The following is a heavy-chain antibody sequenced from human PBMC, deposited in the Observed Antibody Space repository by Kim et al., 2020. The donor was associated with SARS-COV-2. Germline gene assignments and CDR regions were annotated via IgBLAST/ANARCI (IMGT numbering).Heavy chain of an antibody. Sequence: GGSLRLSCAASGFTFSNYAMHWVRQAPGKGLEWVAVTSYDGSDKYYADSVKGRFTISRDNSKNTLYLQMDSLTAEDTAVYYCARGRSSTSLYYFDYWGQGTLVTVSS. V-gene: IGHV3-30*04. CDR2: TSYDGSDK. D-gene: IGHD2-2*01. CDR3: ARGRSSTSLYYFDY. CDR1: GFTFSNYA. J-gene: IGHJ4*02.